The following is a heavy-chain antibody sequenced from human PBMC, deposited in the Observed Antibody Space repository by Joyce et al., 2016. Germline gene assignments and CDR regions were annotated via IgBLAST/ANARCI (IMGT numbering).Heavy chain of an antibody. D-gene: IGHD4-23*01. CDR1: GFTFSNAW. CDR2: IKSKAAGGTT. V-gene: IGHV3-15*02. CDR3: TADLPGGISDYFDY. J-gene: IGHJ4*02. Sequence: EVQVVESGGALVQPGESLRLSCSASGFTFSNAWMSWVRQAPVKGLGWIARIKSKAAGGTTDYAAHVKGRFTISRDDSNNMLYLQMNSLKTEDTAVYYCTADLPGGISDYFDYWGQGTLVTVSS.